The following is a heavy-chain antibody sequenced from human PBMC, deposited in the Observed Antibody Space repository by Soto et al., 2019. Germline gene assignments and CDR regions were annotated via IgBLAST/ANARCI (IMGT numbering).Heavy chain of an antibody. CDR2: INHSGST. CDR3: ARTTAVPNTLRSRYFFDY. Sequence: LPLTCAVYGGSFSGYYWSWIRQPPGKGLEWIGEINHSGSTNYNPSLKSRVTISVDTSKNQFSLKLSSVTAADTAVYYCARTTAVPNTLRSRYFFDYWGQG. D-gene: IGHD4-17*01. J-gene: IGHJ4*02. CDR1: GGSFSGYY. V-gene: IGHV4-34*01.